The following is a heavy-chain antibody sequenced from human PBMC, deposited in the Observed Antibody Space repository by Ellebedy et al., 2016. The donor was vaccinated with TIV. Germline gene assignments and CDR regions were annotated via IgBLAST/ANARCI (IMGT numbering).Heavy chain of an antibody. V-gene: IGHV1-2*02. CDR1: GYTFTGYY. CDR3: ARGQQWPGNWFDP. CDR2: VNPNSGDT. D-gene: IGHD6-19*01. J-gene: IGHJ5*02. Sequence: ASVKVSXXASGYTFTGYYMHWVRQAPGQGLEWMGWVNPNSGDTEYAQKFQGRVTMTRDTSITTAYMELSRLRSDDTAVYYCARGQQWPGNWFDPWGQGTLVTVSS.